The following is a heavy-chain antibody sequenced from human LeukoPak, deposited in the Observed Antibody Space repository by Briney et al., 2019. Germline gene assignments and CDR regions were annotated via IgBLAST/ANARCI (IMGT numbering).Heavy chain of an antibody. D-gene: IGHD3-22*01. V-gene: IGHV3-30-3*01. J-gene: IGHJ4*02. CDR1: GFTFSSYA. Sequence: PGRSLRLSCAASGFTFSSYAMHWVRQAPGKGLEWVAVISYDGSNKYYADSVKGRFTISRDNSKNTLYLQMNSLRAEDTAVYYCARSRNYYDRALDYWGQGTLVTVSS. CDR2: ISYDGSNK. CDR3: ARSRNYYDRALDY.